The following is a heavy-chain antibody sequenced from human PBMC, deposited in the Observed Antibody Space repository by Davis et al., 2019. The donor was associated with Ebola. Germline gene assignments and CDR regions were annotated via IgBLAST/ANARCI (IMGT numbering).Heavy chain of an antibody. V-gene: IGHV5-51*01. D-gene: IGHD3-3*01. CDR2: IYPGDSDT. Sequence: PGGSLRLSCKGSGYSFTSYWIGWVRQMPGKGLEWMGIIYPGDSDTRYSPSFQGQVTISADKSISTAYLQWSSLKASDTAMYYCARVRAPVLRFLEWLLPDFDYWGQGTLVTVSS. CDR3: ARVRAPVLRFLEWLLPDFDY. J-gene: IGHJ4*02. CDR1: GYSFTSYW.